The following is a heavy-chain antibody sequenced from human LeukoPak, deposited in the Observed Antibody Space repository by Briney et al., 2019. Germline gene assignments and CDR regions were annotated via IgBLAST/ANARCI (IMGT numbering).Heavy chain of an antibody. V-gene: IGHV3-20*04. J-gene: IGHJ4*02. Sequence: PGGSLRLSCAASGLTFDDYGMSWVRQAPGKGLEWVSGINWNGGSTGYADSVKGRFTISRDNAKNSLYLQMSSLRSEDTAVYYCAREGGYSYGYNYCWGQGTLVTVSS. CDR1: GLTFDDYG. CDR3: AREGGYSYGYNYC. CDR2: INWNGGST. D-gene: IGHD5-18*01.